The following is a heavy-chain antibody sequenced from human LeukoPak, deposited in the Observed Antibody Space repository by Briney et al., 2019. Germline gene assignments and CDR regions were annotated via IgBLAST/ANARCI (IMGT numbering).Heavy chain of an antibody. CDR2: ISRSGDTI. D-gene: IGHD3-10*01. J-gene: IGHJ4*02. V-gene: IGHV3-48*03. CDR3: ARDYASDY. CDR1: GFTFSRYE. Sequence: GGSLRLSCAASGFTFSRYEMNWVRQAPGKGLEWASYISRSGDTIYFADSVKGRFTISRDNAKNSLYLQMCSLRAEDTAVYYCARDYASDYWGQGTLVTVSS.